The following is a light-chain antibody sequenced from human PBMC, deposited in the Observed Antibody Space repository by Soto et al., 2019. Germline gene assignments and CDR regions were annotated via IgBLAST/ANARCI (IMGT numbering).Light chain of an antibody. J-gene: IGLJ2*01. CDR1: SSDVGGYNY. V-gene: IGLV2-14*01. Sequence: QSALTQPASVSGSPGQSITISCTGTSSDVGGYNYVSWYQQHPGEDPKLMIYDVSYRPSGISNRFSGSKSGNTASLTISGLQAEDEADYYCNSYTGSSTRFGGGTQVTVL. CDR2: DVS. CDR3: NSYTGSSTR.